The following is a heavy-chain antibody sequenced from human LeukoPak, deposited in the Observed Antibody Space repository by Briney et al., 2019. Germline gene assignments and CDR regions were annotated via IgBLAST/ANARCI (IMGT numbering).Heavy chain of an antibody. CDR1: GFTFSSYT. Sequence: HAGGSLRLSCAASGFTFSSYTMNWVRQAPGKGLEWVSGISWNSGSIGYADSVKGRFTISRDNAKNSLYLQMNSLRAEDTALYYCAKDGMVRGVITHWGQGTLVTVSS. CDR3: AKDGMVRGVITH. D-gene: IGHD3-10*01. V-gene: IGHV3-9*01. CDR2: ISWNSGSI. J-gene: IGHJ4*02.